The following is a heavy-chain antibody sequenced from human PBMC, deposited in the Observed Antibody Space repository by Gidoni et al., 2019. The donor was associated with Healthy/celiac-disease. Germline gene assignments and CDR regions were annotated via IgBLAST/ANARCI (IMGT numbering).Heavy chain of an antibody. D-gene: IGHD2-15*01. J-gene: IGHJ6*02. Sequence: QLQLQESGPGLVKPSETLSLTCTVSGGSISSSSYYWGWIRRPPGKGLEWIGSIYYSGSTYYNPSLKSRVTISVDTSKNQFSLKLSSVTAADTAVYYCASERLLYGMDVWGQGTTVTVSS. V-gene: IGHV4-39*01. CDR1: GGSISSSSYY. CDR3: ASERLLYGMDV. CDR2: IYYSGST.